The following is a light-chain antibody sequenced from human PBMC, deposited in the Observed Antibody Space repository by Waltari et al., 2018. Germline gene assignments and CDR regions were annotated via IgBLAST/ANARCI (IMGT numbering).Light chain of an antibody. Sequence: QSALTQPAPVSGSPGQSNPIPCTGTSSYVGGYNYVSWYQQPPGKAPKLMIYEVSNRPSGVSNRFSGSKSGNTASLTISGLQAEDEADYYCSSYTSSSTRVFGGGTKLTVL. V-gene: IGLV2-14*01. J-gene: IGLJ3*02. CDR2: EVS. CDR1: SSYVGGYNY. CDR3: SSYTSSSTRV.